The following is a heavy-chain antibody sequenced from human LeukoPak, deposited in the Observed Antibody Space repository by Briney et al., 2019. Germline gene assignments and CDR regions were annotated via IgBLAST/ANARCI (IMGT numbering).Heavy chain of an antibody. CDR1: GFTFSSYS. CDR2: ISSSSSYI. J-gene: IGHJ3*02. Sequence: GGSLRLSCAASGFTFSSYSMNWVRQAPGKGLEWVSSISSSSSYIYYADSVKGRFTISRDNAKNSLYLQMNSLRAEDTAVYYCARDSTRYNWNDADAFDIWGQGTMVTVSS. CDR3: ARDSTRYNWNDADAFDI. D-gene: IGHD1-1*01. V-gene: IGHV3-21*01.